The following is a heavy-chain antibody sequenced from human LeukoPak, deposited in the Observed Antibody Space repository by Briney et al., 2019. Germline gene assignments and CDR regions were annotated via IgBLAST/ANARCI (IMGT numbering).Heavy chain of an antibody. CDR2: ISTSSSRI. D-gene: IGHD6-19*01. J-gene: IGHJ6*02. CDR3: ARDIRSSSGWYFSYYYGMDV. CDR1: GFTFSSYN. V-gene: IGHV3-48*02. Sequence: GGSLRLSCVASGFTFSSYNMNWVRQAPGKGLEWVSYISTSSSRIYYTDSVKGRFTISRDNAKNSLYLQLNSLRDEDTAVYYCARDIRSSSGWYFSYYYGMDVWGQGTTVTVSS.